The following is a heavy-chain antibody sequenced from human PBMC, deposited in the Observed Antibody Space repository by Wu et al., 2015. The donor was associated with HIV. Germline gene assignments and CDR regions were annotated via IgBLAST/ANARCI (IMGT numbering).Heavy chain of an antibody. D-gene: IGHD3-22*01. CDR3: ARTYYYDSSAYRFDY. Sequence: QVYLVQSGGEVKKPGASVKVSCKASDYTFITYGLSWVRQAPGQGLEWMGWISPYNGNTDVAQKFQGRVTMTTDTSTKTAYMELRSLRSDDTAVYYCARTYYYDSSAYRFDYWGQGTLVTVSS. CDR2: ISPYNGNT. J-gene: IGHJ4*02. CDR1: DYTFITYG. V-gene: IGHV1-18*01.